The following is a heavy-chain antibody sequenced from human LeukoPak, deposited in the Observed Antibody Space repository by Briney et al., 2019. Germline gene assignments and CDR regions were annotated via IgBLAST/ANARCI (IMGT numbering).Heavy chain of an antibody. CDR3: ARHGAEGEYYYYYYMDV. CDR1: GGSISSSSYY. V-gene: IGHV4-39*01. Sequence: SETLSLTCTVSGGSISSSSYYWGWIRQPPGKGLEWIGSIYYSGSTYYNPSLKSRVTISVYTSKNQFSLKLSSVTAADTAVYYCARHGAEGEYYYYYYMDVWGRGTTVTVSS. J-gene: IGHJ6*03. D-gene: IGHD3-10*01. CDR2: IYYSGST.